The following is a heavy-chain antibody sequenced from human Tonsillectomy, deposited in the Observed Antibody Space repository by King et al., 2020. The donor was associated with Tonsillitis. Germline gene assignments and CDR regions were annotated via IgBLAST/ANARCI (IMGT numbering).Heavy chain of an antibody. CDR1: GGSISSYY. CDR3: ARDEAHDSSGYSYYYGMDV. D-gene: IGHD3-22*01. Sequence: VQLQESGPGLVKPSETLSLTCTVSGGSISSYYWSWLRPPAGKGLEWIGRMYSSGNTNYNPSLKSRVTMSVDTSKSQFSLKLSSVTAADAAVYYCARDEAHDSSGYSYYYGMDVWGQGTTVTVSS. V-gene: IGHV4-4*07. J-gene: IGHJ6*02. CDR2: MYSSGNT.